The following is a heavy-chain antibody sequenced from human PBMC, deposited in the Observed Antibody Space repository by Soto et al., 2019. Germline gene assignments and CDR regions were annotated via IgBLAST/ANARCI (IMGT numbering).Heavy chain of an antibody. D-gene: IGHD6-6*01. CDR1: GYTFTSYA. Sequence: ASVKVSCKASGYTFTSYAMHWVRQAPGQRLEWMGWINAGNGNTKYSQKFQGRVTITRDTSASTAYMELSSLRSEDTAVYYCVRYSSSSPPFDYWGQGTLVTVSS. V-gene: IGHV1-3*01. CDR3: VRYSSSSPPFDY. CDR2: INAGNGNT. J-gene: IGHJ4*02.